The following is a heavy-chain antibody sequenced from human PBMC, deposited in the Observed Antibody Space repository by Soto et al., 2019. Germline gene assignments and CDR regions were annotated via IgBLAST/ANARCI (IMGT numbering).Heavy chain of an antibody. D-gene: IGHD6-6*01. CDR2: IYPGDSDT. CDR1: GYSFTSYW. V-gene: IGHV5-51*01. CDR3: PRPAREYRRIEGAFDI. Sequence: GESLKISCKGSGYSFTSYWIGWVRQMPGKGLEWMGIIYPGDSDTRYSPSFQGKVTISADKSISTAYLQWSSLKASDTAMYYCPRPAREYRRIEGAFDIWGPGTVVTVPS. J-gene: IGHJ3*02.